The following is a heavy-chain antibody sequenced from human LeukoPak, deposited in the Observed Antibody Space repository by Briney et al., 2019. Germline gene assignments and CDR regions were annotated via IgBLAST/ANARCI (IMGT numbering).Heavy chain of an antibody. V-gene: IGHV3-48*03. J-gene: IGHJ4*02. CDR3: GVSWGSSPGY. Sequence: PGGSLRLSCAASGFTLTTHDMWWVRQAPGKGLEWVSFISSSSRSLYYADSVRGRFTISRDNAKNSLYLQMNSLSVEDTAVYHCGVSWGSSPGYRGQGTLVTVSS. D-gene: IGHD2-15*01. CDR1: GFTLTTHD. CDR2: ISSSSRSL.